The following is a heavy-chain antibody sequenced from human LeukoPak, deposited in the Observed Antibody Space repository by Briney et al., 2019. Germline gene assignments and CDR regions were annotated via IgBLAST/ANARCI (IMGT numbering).Heavy chain of an antibody. CDR3: AREHTTVTSLLDY. J-gene: IGHJ4*02. D-gene: IGHD4-17*01. CDR2: INSDGIST. V-gene: IGHV3-74*01. Sequence: GGSLRLSCAASGFTFSNHWMHWVRQAPGKGLEWVSRINSDGISTTYADSVKGRFTISRDNAKNTLYLQMNSLRAEDTAVYYCAREHTTVTSLLDYWGQGTLVTVSS. CDR1: GFTFSNHW.